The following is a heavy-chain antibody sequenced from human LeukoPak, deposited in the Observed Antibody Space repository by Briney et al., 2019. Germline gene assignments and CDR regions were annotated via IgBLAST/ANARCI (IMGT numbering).Heavy chain of an antibody. D-gene: IGHD2-2*01. CDR2: IFPRDSDT. J-gene: IGHJ4*02. CDR1: GYSFTSYW. CDR3: ARRRCSSISCFFDY. Sequence: GESLTISCKGSGYSFTSYWIGWERQTPGKGLEWVGVIFPRDSDTRYSPSFQGQVTISADKSISAAYLQWSSLKASDAAMYFCARRRCSSISCFFDYWGQGTLVTVSS. V-gene: IGHV5-51*01.